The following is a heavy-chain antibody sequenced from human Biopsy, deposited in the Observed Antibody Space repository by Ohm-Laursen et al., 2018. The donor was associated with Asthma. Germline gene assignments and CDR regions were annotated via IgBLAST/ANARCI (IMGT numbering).Heavy chain of an antibody. CDR3: ARASVVKHYYYYGMDV. V-gene: IGHV3-30-3*01. CDR1: GFTFSDYA. CDR2: ISYDGSDK. J-gene: IGHJ6*02. Sequence: TLSLTCAASGFTFSDYAIYWVRQAPGKGLEWVAFISYDGSDKFYADSVKGRFTTSRDNSQNTLDLHMNRLTFEDTAVYYCARASVVKHYYYYGMDVWGPGTTVTVFS.